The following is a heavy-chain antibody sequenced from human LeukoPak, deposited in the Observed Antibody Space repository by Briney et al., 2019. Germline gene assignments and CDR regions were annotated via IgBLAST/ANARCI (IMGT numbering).Heavy chain of an antibody. D-gene: IGHD2-15*01. V-gene: IGHV1-69*01. J-gene: IGHJ4*02. CDR3: ARGLRRGYCSGGSCYSGY. CDR1: GGTFSSYA. Sequence: ASVKVSCKASGGTFSSYAISWVRQAPGQGLEWMGGIIPIFGTANYAQKFQGRVTITADESTSTAYMELSSLRSEDTAVYYCARGLRRGYCSGGSCYSGYWGQGTLVTVSS. CDR2: IIPIFGTA.